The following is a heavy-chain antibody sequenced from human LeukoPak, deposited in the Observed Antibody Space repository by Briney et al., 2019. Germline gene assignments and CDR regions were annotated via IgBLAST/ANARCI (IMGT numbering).Heavy chain of an antibody. V-gene: IGHV3-23*01. CDR2: ISGSGGST. CDR3: AKAVGYSSSYLGY. J-gene: IGHJ4*02. D-gene: IGHD6-13*01. CDR1: GFTFSSYV. Sequence: GGSLRLSCAASGFTFSSYVMSWVRQAPGKGLEWVSAISGSGGSTYYADSVKGRFTISRDNSKNTLYLQMNSLRAEDTAVYYCAKAVGYSSSYLGYWGQGTLVTVSS.